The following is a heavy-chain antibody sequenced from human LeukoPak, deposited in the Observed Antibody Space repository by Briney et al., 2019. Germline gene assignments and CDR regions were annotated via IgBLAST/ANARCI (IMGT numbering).Heavy chain of an antibody. D-gene: IGHD1-26*01. J-gene: IGHJ4*02. CDR2: MNPNSGNT. V-gene: IGHV1-8*02. CDR1: GYAFTDYD. CDR3: VRGNSGSYYLH. Sequence: ASVKVSCKASGYAFTDYDINWVRQATGQGLEWMGWMNPNSGNTGFAQRFQDRVVLTRDTSINTAYIELSSLRSDDTAVYYCVRGNSGSYYLHWGQGTLVTVSS.